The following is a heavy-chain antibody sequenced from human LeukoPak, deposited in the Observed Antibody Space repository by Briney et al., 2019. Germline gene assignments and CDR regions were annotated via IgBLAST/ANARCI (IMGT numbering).Heavy chain of an antibody. CDR1: XXXXSXXX. Sequence: GGSLRLSCAASXXXXSXXXXTXVXXXPXKXXEXVSAIGDSGRNKYYADSVRGRFTISSDNSKNMLYLQMTSLRDEDTAIYSCAKDPMVRGATYDCWGQGTLVTVSS. CDR2: IGDSGRNK. CDR3: AKDPMVRGATYDC. D-gene: IGHD3-10*01. V-gene: IGHV3-23*01. J-gene: IGHJ4*02.